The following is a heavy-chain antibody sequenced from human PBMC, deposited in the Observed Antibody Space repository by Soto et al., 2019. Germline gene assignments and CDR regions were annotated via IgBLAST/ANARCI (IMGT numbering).Heavy chain of an antibody. CDR2: IYHSGST. CDR3: ARHDYGDYVFDY. D-gene: IGHD4-17*01. V-gene: IGHV4-59*08. J-gene: IGHJ4*02. CDR1: GGSISTYY. Sequence: SETLSLTCTVSGGSISTYYWSWIRQTPGKGLEWIGYIYHSGSTNYNPSHKSRVTISVDTSKNQFSLKLSSVTAADTAVYYCARHDYGDYVFDYWGQGTLVTVSS.